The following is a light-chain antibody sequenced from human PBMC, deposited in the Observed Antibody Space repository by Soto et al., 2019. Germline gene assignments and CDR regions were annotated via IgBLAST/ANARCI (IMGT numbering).Light chain of an antibody. CDR2: DAS. J-gene: IGKJ2*01. CDR1: QSVSSN. Sequence: EIVMTQSPATLSVSPGERATLSCGASQSVSSNLAWYQQKPGQAPRLVIYDASTRATGIPARFSGSGSGTEFTLTISSLQSEDFAVYYCQQYNNWPPYTFGQGTKLEIK. V-gene: IGKV3-15*01. CDR3: QQYNNWPPYT.